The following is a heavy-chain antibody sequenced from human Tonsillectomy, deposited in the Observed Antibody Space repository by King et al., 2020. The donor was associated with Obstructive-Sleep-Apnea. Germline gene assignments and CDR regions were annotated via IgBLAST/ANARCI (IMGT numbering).Heavy chain of an antibody. D-gene: IGHD3-10*01. J-gene: IGHJ4*02. Sequence: QLVQSGAEVKKPGASVKVSCKASGYTFTTYGISWVRQAPGQGLDWMGWISAYNGNTNYAPKLQGRVTMTTHTSTSTAYRGLRSLRSDDTAVYYCARGVVRGQELDYWGQGTLVTVSS. CDR2: ISAYNGNT. CDR3: ARGVVRGQELDY. V-gene: IGHV1-18*01. CDR1: GYTFTTYG.